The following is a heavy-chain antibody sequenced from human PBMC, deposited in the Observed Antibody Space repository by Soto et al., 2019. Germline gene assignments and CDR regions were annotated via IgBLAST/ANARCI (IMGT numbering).Heavy chain of an antibody. Sequence: PGGSLRLSCAASGFTFSSYAMSWVRQAPGKGLEWVSAISGSGGSTYYADSVKGRFTISRDNSKNTLYLQMNSLRAEDTAVYYCAKVDSSSWYKYYYYGMDVWGQGTTVTVSS. V-gene: IGHV3-23*01. CDR1: GFTFSSYA. CDR2: ISGSGGST. J-gene: IGHJ6*02. CDR3: AKVDSSSWYKYYYYGMDV. D-gene: IGHD6-13*01.